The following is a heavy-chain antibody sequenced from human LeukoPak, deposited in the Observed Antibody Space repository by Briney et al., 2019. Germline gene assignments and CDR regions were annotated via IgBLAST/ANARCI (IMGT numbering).Heavy chain of an antibody. V-gene: IGHV4-4*02. CDR1: GGSIITTNW. CDR3: ARWDQYDSTGYYPPYYYYGMDV. CDR2: VYQSGNT. D-gene: IGHD3-22*01. Sequence: SETLSLTCAVSGGSIITTNWWSWVRQSPGKGLEWIGGVYQSGNTNYNPSLKSRVTISLDKSKNQFSLKLISVTAADSAVYYCARWDQYDSTGYYPPYYYYGMDVWGQGTTVTVSS. J-gene: IGHJ6*02.